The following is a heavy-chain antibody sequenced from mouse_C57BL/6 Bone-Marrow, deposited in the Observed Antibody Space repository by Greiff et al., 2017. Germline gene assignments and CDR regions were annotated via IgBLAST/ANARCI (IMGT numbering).Heavy chain of an antibody. Sequence: QVQLQQPGAELVKPGASVKLSCKASGYTFTSYWMHWVKQRPGQGLEWIGMIHPNSGSTNYNEKFKSKATLTVDKSSSTAYMQLSSLTSEDSAVYYCARRNWYWYFDVWGKGTTVTVSS. D-gene: IGHD4-1*01. CDR3: ARRNWYWYFDV. CDR1: GYTFTSYW. J-gene: IGHJ1*03. V-gene: IGHV1-64*01. CDR2: IHPNSGST.